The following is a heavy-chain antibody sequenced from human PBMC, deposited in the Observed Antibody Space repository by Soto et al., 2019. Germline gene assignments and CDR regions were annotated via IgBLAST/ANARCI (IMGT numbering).Heavy chain of an antibody. Sequence: QVQLVQSGAELMKPGSSVKVSCRASGDTFSSYTVNWVRQAPGRGLEWMGRSIPVLGTTDYAQKFKGRVTITADKSSKIVYMELSSLRSEDTAVYYCARRRYCGYDCYHKHYYGMDVWGQGTTVTVAS. D-gene: IGHD2-21*02. CDR3: ARRRYCGYDCYHKHYYGMDV. V-gene: IGHV1-69*08. J-gene: IGHJ6*02. CDR2: SIPVLGTT. CDR1: GDTFSSYT.